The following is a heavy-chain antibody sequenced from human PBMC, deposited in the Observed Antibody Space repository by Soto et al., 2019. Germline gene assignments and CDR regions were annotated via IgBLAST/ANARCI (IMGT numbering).Heavy chain of an antibody. D-gene: IGHD2-15*01. CDR1: GFSFSKYS. V-gene: IGHV3-21*06. CDR2: INDRSTYI. J-gene: IGHJ4*02. Sequence: PRGYLRLSCTASGFSFSKYSLNSVCQAPGKGLEWVASINDRSTYIFYADSVQGRFTISRDNAINSLYLQMKSLRPDDTAVYYCANFPSCSSSDSLDYWSRGTLVTVSS. CDR3: ANFPSCSSSDSLDY.